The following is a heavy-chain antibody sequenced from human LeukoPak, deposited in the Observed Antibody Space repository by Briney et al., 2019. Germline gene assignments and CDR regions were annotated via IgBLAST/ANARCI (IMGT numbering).Heavy chain of an antibody. Sequence: SETLSLTCPVSGGSISSYYWSWIRQPPGKGLEWIGYIYYSGSTNYNPSLKSRVTISVDTSKNQFSLKLSSVTAADTAVYYCASTAVAMKNFFDYWGQGTLVTVSS. V-gene: IGHV4-59*08. CDR2: IYYSGST. CDR1: GGSISSYY. D-gene: IGHD6-19*01. J-gene: IGHJ4*02. CDR3: ASTAVAMKNFFDY.